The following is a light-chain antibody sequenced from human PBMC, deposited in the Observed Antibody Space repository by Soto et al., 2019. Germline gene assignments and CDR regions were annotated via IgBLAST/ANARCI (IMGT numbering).Light chain of an antibody. V-gene: IGKV4-1*01. J-gene: IGKJ4*01. CDR1: QSLFHSSNNKNY. CDR3: QEYYSPRSLT. CDR2: WAS. Sequence: DILMTQSPDSLSLSLGERATINCRSSQSLFHSSNNKNYLAWYQQKPGQPPKLLISWASTRESRVPDRFSGSGSGTYFTLTISSLQAEEVAVYYCQEYYSPRSLTFGGGTKVEIK.